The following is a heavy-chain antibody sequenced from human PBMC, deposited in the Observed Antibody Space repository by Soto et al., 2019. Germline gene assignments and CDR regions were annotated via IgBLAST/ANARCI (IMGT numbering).Heavy chain of an antibody. CDR3: SRLRPPDSSGRYGLDP. V-gene: IGHV3-73*01. Sequence: GGSLRLSCAASGFTFSSYAMHWVRQAPGKGLEWVGRIRSKANSYATAYTASVKDRFTISRDDSKNTAYLQMNSLKTEDTAVYYCSRLRPPDSSGRYGLDPWGQGTLVTVSS. CDR1: GFTFSSYA. CDR2: IRSKANSYAT. J-gene: IGHJ5*02. D-gene: IGHD6-19*01.